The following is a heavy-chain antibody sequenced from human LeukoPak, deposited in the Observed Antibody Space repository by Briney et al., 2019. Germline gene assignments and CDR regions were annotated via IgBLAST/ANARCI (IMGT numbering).Heavy chain of an antibody. CDR1: GYTFTGYY. D-gene: IGHD1-26*01. V-gene: IGHV1-2*02. Sequence: ASVKVSCKASGYTFTGYYMHWVRQAPGQGLEWMGWINPNSGGTNYAQKLQGRVTMTTDTSTSTAYMELRSLRSDDTAVYYCARDPTLGGSPFYFDYWGQGNLVTVSS. J-gene: IGHJ4*02. CDR3: ARDPTLGGSPFYFDY. CDR2: INPNSGGT.